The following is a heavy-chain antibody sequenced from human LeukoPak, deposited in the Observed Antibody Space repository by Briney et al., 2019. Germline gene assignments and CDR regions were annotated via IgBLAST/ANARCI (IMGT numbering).Heavy chain of an antibody. CDR1: GYTFTSYD. D-gene: IGHD3-10*01. Sequence: ASVKVSCKASGYTFTSYDINWVRQATGQGLEWMGWMNPNSGNTGYAQKFQGRVTMTRNTSISTAYMELSSLRSEDTAVYYCARGKKYYGRGSYYKAPVPPFAPWGKGTLVTVS. J-gene: IGHJ5*02. CDR2: MNPNSGNT. CDR3: ARGKKYYGRGSYYKAPVPPFAP. V-gene: IGHV1-8*01.